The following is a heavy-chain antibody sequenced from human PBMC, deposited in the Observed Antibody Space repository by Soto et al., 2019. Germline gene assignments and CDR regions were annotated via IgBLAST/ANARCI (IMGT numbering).Heavy chain of an antibody. CDR3: ARAGQGADYFWWFDP. J-gene: IGHJ5*02. CDR2: IYHSGST. Sequence: SETLSLTCAVSGYSISSGYYWGWIRQPPGKGLEWIGSIYHSGSTYYNPSLKSRVTISVDTSKNQFSLKPSSVTAADTAVYHCARAGQGADYFWWFDPCGEGTFVTVSS. D-gene: IGHD4-17*01. V-gene: IGHV4-38-2*01. CDR1: GYSISSGYY.